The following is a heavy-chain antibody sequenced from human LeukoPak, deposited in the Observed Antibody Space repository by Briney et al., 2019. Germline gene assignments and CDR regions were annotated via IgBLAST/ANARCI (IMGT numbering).Heavy chain of an antibody. CDR1: GLTVSSNC. D-gene: IGHD4-23*01. CDR2: IYSGGNT. CDR3: ARRAGGYSHPYDY. V-gene: IGHV3-53*01. Sequence: GGSLRLSCAASGLTVSSNCMSWVRQAPGKGLEWVSFIYSGGNTYYADSVKGRFTISRDNSKNTVHLQMNSLRAKDTAMYYCARRAGGYSHPYDYWGQGILVTVSS. J-gene: IGHJ4*02.